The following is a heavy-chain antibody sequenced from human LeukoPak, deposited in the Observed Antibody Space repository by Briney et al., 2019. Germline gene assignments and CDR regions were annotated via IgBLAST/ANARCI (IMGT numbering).Heavy chain of an antibody. V-gene: IGHV1-69*01. CDR2: IIPIFGTA. CDR3: ANSDCSSTSCCIPIFDY. Sequence: SVKVSCKASGGTFSSYAISWVRQAPGQGLEWMGGIIPIFGTANYAQKFQGRVTITADESTSTAYMELSSLRSEDTAVYYCANSDCSSTSCCIPIFDYWGQGTLVTVSS. J-gene: IGHJ4*02. D-gene: IGHD2-2*01. CDR1: GGTFSSYA.